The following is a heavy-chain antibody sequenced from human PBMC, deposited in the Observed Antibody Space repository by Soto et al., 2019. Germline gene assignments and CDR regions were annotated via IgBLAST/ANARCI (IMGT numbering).Heavy chain of an antibody. D-gene: IGHD6-6*01. Sequence: GGSLRLSCAASGFTFSTYAMSWVRQAPGKGLEWVSTISNSGGSTYYADTVKGRFTISRDNSKNTLYLQMNSLRAEDTAVYYCAKDRGWTARPFDSWGQGTLVTVSS. V-gene: IGHV3-23*01. J-gene: IGHJ4*02. CDR3: AKDRGWTARPFDS. CDR1: GFTFSTYA. CDR2: ISNSGGST.